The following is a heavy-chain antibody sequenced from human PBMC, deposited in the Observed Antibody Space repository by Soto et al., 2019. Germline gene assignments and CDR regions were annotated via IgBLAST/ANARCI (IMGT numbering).Heavy chain of an antibody. CDR1: GGTFSSYA. Sequence: GASVKVSCKASGGTFSSYAISWVRQAPGQGLEWMGGIIPIFGTANYAQKFQGRVTITADKSTSTAYMELSSLRSEDTAVYYCARGTLARLKIFPVLDGELYYGMDVWGQGTTVTVSS. V-gene: IGHV1-69*06. J-gene: IGHJ6*02. CDR3: ARGTLARLKIFPVLDGELYYGMDV. D-gene: IGHD3-3*01. CDR2: IIPIFGTA.